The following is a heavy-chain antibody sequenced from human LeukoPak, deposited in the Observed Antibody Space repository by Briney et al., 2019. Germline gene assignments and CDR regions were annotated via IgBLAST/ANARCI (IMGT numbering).Heavy chain of an antibody. CDR1: GFSFSSYG. Sequence: GGSLRLSCAASGFSFSSYGLNWVRQAPGKGLEWVSSIGPTGTDTYHANSVKGRFTISRDNAKNSLYLQMDSLRAEDTAVYYCARDRKALTTVTIYYFDYWGQGTLVTVSS. CDR3: ARDRKALTTVTIYYFDY. CDR2: IGPTGTDT. D-gene: IGHD4-17*01. J-gene: IGHJ4*02. V-gene: IGHV3-21*01.